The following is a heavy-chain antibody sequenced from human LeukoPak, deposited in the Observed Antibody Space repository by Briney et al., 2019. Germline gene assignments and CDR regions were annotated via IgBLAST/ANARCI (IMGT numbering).Heavy chain of an antibody. CDR3: ARLSEMFRGPQVIYYFDY. Sequence: GGSLRLSCGASGFTFTTYWMSWVRQAPGKGLEWVANIKQDETEKYYVDSVKGRFTISRDYARNSLYLQLNSLRAEDTAVYYCARLSEMFRGPQVIYYFDYWGQGTLVTVSS. CDR1: GFTFTTYW. V-gene: IGHV3-7*01. J-gene: IGHJ4*02. CDR2: IKQDETEK. D-gene: IGHD3-10*01.